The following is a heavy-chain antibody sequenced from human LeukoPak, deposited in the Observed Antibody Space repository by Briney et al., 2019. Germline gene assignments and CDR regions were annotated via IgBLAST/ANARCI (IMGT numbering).Heavy chain of an antibody. CDR3: AKVHDYGDYLGEAFDP. Sequence: GGSLRLSCAASGFTFSSYGMHWVRQAPGKGLEWVAVISYDGSNKYYADSVKGRFTISRDNSKNTLYLQMNSLRAEDTAVYYCAKVHDYGDYLGEAFDPWGQGTLVTVSS. CDR1: GFTFSSYG. CDR2: ISYDGSNK. V-gene: IGHV3-30*18. J-gene: IGHJ5*02. D-gene: IGHD4-17*01.